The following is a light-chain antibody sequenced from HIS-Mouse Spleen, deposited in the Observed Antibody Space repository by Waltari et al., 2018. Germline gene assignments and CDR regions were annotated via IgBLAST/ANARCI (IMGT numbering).Light chain of an antibody. Sequence: QSLLTQPPSASGTPAQRVTISCSGSSSNIGSNYVYWYQQLPGTAPKLLIYRNNQRPSGVPDRFSGSKSGTSASLAISGLRSEDEADYYCAAWDDSLSGPVFGGGTKLTVL. J-gene: IGLJ3*02. V-gene: IGLV1-47*01. CDR1: SSNIGSNY. CDR3: AAWDDSLSGPV. CDR2: RNN.